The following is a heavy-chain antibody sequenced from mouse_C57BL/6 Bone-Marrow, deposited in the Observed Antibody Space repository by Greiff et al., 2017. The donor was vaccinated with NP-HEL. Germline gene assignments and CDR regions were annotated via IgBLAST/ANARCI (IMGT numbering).Heavy chain of an antibody. Sequence: VKLVESGAELVRPGASVKLSCKASGYTFTDYYINWVKQRPGQGLEWIGMIHPNSGSTNYNEKFKSKATLTVDKSSSTAYMQLSSLTSEDSAVYYCARDYDYGGAMDYWGQGTSVTVSS. CDR3: ARDYDYGGAMDY. D-gene: IGHD2-4*01. J-gene: IGHJ4*01. V-gene: IGHV1-64*01. CDR2: IHPNSGST. CDR1: GYTFTDYY.